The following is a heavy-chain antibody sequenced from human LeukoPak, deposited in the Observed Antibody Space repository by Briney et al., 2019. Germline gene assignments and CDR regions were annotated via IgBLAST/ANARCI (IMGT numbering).Heavy chain of an antibody. CDR1: GGSISSYY. J-gene: IGHJ4*02. Sequence: SETLSLTCTVSGGSISSYYWSWIRQPPGKGLEWIGYICYSGSTNYNPSLKSRVTISVDTSKNQFSLKLRSVTAADTAVYYCARVTGYVIEDYFDYWGQGTLVTVPS. V-gene: IGHV4-59*01. D-gene: IGHD3-22*01. CDR2: ICYSGST. CDR3: ARVTGYVIEDYFDY.